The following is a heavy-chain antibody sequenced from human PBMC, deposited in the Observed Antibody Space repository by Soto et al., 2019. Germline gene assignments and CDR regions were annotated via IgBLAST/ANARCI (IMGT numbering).Heavy chain of an antibody. J-gene: IGHJ4*02. CDR3: ARTLWFGELPSYYFDY. V-gene: IGHV4-31*03. Sequence: QVQLQESGPGLVKPSQTLSLTCTVSGGSISSGGYYWSWIRQHPGKGLEWIGYIYYSGSTYYNPSLKCRVTISVDTYKNQFSLELSSVTAAETAMYYCARTLWFGELPSYYFDYWGQGTLVTVSS. D-gene: IGHD3-10*01. CDR2: IYYSGST. CDR1: GGSISSGGYY.